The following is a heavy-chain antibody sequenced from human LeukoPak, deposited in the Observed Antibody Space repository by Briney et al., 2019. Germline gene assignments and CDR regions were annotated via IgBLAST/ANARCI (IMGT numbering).Heavy chain of an antibody. J-gene: IGHJ4*02. D-gene: IGHD5-12*01. Sequence: PGGSLRLSCAASGFTFSTYWMSWVRQAPGKGLEWVANIKQDGSVKNYVDSVKGRSTISRDNAKNSLYLQMNSLRADDTAMYYCVRGGYGPDYWGQGTLVTVSS. CDR3: VRGGYGPDY. CDR1: GFTFSTYW. V-gene: IGHV3-7*03. CDR2: IKQDGSVK.